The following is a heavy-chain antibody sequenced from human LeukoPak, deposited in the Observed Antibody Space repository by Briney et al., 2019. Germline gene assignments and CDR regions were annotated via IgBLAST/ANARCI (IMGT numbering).Heavy chain of an antibody. CDR2: FDPEDGET. D-gene: IGHD3-9*01. V-gene: IGHV1-24*01. J-gene: IGHJ4*02. CDR1: GYTLTELS. CDR3: AATQRYFDWLSHFDY. Sequence: ASVKVSCKVSGYTLTELSMHWVGQAPGKGLEWVGGFDPEDGETIYAQKFQGRVTMTEDTSTDTAYMELSSLRSEDTAVYYCAATQRYFDWLSHFDYWGQGTLVTVSS.